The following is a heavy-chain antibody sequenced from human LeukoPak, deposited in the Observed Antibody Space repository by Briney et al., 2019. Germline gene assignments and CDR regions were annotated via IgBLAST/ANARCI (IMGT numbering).Heavy chain of an antibody. CDR2: IYSDNT. J-gene: IGHJ6*03. CDR3: ARENRGRWLQGHLGWYYYMDV. D-gene: IGHD5-24*01. Sequence: PGGSLRLSCTVSGFTVSSNSMSWVRQAPGKGLEWVSFIYSDNTHYSDSVKGRFTISRDNSKNTLYLQMNSLRAEDTAVYYCARENRGRWLQGHLGWYYYMDVWGKGTTVTVSS. V-gene: IGHV3-53*01. CDR1: GFTVSSNS.